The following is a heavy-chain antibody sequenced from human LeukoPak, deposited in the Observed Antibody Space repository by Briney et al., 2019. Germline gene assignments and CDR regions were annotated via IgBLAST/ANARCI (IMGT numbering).Heavy chain of an antibody. D-gene: IGHD2-8*01. J-gene: IGHJ4*02. CDR2: ISYDGSNK. CDR1: GFTFSSYA. V-gene: IGHV3-30*04. CDR3: AREKWSPVGSYFDY. Sequence: GRSLRLSCAASGFTFSSYAMHWVRQAPGKGLEWVAVISYDGSNKYYADSVKGRFTISRDNSKNTLYLQMNSLRAEDTAVYYCAREKWSPVGSYFDYWGQGTLATVSS.